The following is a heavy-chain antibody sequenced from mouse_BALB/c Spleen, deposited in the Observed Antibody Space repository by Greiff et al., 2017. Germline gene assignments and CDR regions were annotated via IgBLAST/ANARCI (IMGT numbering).Heavy chain of an antibody. D-gene: IGHD1-1*01. CDR3: NAWNYGRGFAY. CDR1: GFNIKDYY. V-gene: IGHV14-4*02. J-gene: IGHJ3*01. Sequence: VQLQQSGAELVRSGASVKLSCTASGFNIKDYYMHWVKQRPEQGLEWIGWIDPENGDTEYAPKFQGKATMTADTSSNTAYLQLSSLTSEDTAVYYCNAWNYGRGFAYWGQGTLVTVSA. CDR2: IDPENGDT.